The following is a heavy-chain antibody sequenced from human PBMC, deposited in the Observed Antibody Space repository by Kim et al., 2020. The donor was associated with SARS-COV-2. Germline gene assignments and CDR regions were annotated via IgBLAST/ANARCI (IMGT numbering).Heavy chain of an antibody. CDR3: TRGVFTFGGVNLDY. D-gene: IGHD3-16*01. CDR1: GGSISSGGYS. Sequence: SETLSLTCAVSGGSISSGGYSWSWIRQPPGKGLEWIGYIYHSGSTYYNPSLKSRVTISVDRSNNQFLLKLSSVTAADTAVYYCTRGVFTFGGVNLDYWV. J-gene: IGHJ4*01. CDR2: IYHSGST. V-gene: IGHV4-30-2*01.